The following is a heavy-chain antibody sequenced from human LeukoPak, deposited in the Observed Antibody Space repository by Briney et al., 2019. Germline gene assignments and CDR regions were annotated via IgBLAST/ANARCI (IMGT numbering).Heavy chain of an antibody. CDR1: GFTFSNYG. CDR3: AKDPYRVVFATGNYLDP. Sequence: GGSLRLSCATSGFTFSNYGMHWVRQAPGKGLEWVAVISSDETNIRYGDSVRGRYTVSRDNAKNTVYLQMNSLGADDTAVYYCAKDPYRVVFATGNYLDPWGQGTLVTVSS. V-gene: IGHV3-30*18. CDR2: ISSDETNI. J-gene: IGHJ5*02. D-gene: IGHD2-15*01.